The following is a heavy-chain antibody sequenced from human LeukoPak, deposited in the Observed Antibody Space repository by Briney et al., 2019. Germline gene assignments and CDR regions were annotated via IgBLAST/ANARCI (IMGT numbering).Heavy chain of an antibody. J-gene: IGHJ3*02. CDR1: GFTFSDYY. CDR2: ISSSGSTI. Sequence: AGGSLRLSCAASGFTFSDYYMSWIRQAPGKGLEWVSYISSSGSTIYYADSVKGRFTISRDNAKNSLYLQMNSLRPEDTALFYCVKGTTFDAFDMWGQGTMVTVSS. V-gene: IGHV3-11*01. CDR3: VKGTTFDAFDM. D-gene: IGHD4-11*01.